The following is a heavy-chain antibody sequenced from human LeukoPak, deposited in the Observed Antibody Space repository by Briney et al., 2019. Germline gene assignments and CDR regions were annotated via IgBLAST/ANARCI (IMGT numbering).Heavy chain of an antibody. D-gene: IGHD2-2*01. CDR2: ISAYNGNT. CDR3: ARDGPRRRAIVVPAAPDYYGMDV. J-gene: IGHJ6*02. V-gene: IGHV1-18*01. CDR1: GYTFTSYG. Sequence: GASVKVSCKASGYTFTSYGISWVRQAPGQGLEWMGWISAYNGNTNYAQKFQGRVTITADESTSTAYMELSSLRSEDTAVYYCARDGPRRRAIVVPAAPDYYGMDVWGQGTTVTVSS.